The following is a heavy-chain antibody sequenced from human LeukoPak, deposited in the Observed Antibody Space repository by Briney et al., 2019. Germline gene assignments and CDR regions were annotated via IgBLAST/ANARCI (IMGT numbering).Heavy chain of an antibody. CDR1: GGTFSSYA. V-gene: IGHV1-69*05. CDR3: ARESYSCGYSIDY. D-gene: IGHD3-22*01. J-gene: IGHJ4*02. Sequence: ASVKVSCKASGGTFSSYAISWVRQAPGQGLEWMGGIIPIFGTANYAQKFQGRVTITTDESTSTAYMELSSLRSEDTAVYYRARESYSCGYSIDYWGQGTLVTVSS. CDR2: IIPIFGTA.